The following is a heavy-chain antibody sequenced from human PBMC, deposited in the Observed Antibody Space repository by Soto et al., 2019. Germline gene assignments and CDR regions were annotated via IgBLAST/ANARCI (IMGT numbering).Heavy chain of an antibody. V-gene: IGHV4-31*03. J-gene: IGHJ2*01. CDR1: GGSISRGGYY. CDR3: ASSGYLWYFEL. D-gene: IGHD5-12*01. CDR2: IYYSGST. Sequence: SETLPLTCTVSGGSISRGGYYWSWIRQHPGKGLEWIGYIYYSGSTYYNPSLKSRVTISVDTSKNQFSLKLSSVTAADTAVDYCASSGYLWYFELWGRDTRVTVAS.